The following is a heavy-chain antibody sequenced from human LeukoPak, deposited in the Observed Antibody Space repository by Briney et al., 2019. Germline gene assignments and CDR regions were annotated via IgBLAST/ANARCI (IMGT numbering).Heavy chain of an antibody. CDR1: GGSIDSDY. J-gene: IGHJ3*01. D-gene: IGHD3-16*01. CDR2: IYPNGHT. CDR3: ARQIGARAFDV. V-gene: IGHV4-4*07. Sequence: PSETLSLTCAVSGGSIDSDYWSWIRQPAGKGLELIGRIYPNGHTTYNPSLTSRVTMSADTSKMQFSLNLNSVTAADTALYYCARQIGARAFDVWGQGTVVTVSS.